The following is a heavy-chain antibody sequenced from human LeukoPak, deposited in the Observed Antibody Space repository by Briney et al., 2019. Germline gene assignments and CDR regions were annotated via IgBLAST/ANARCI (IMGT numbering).Heavy chain of an antibody. V-gene: IGHV1-69*04. D-gene: IGHD1-26*01. CDR1: GGTFSSYA. CDR2: IIPILGIA. CDR3: ARGVAGSGRTPNF. Sequence: SVKVSCKASGGTFSSYAISWVRQAPGQGLEWMGRIIPILGIANYAQKFQGRVTITADKSTSTAYMELSSLRSEDTAVYYCARGVAGSGRTPNFWGQGTLVTVSS. J-gene: IGHJ4*02.